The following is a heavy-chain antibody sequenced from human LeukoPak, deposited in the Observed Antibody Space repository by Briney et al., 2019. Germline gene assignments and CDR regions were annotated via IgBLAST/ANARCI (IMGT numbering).Heavy chain of an antibody. CDR2: IDISGDST. CDR1: GFTFSSHA. D-gene: IGHD4/OR15-4a*01. CDR3: ANEIRPNDY. J-gene: IGHJ4*02. Sequence: GGSLRLSCVVSGFTFSSHAMCWVRQPPGRGLEWVSSIDISGDSTSYADSVKGRFTISRDNSKNTLLLQMDSLRAEDSAIYYCANEIRPNDYWGQGTLVTVSS. V-gene: IGHV3-23*05.